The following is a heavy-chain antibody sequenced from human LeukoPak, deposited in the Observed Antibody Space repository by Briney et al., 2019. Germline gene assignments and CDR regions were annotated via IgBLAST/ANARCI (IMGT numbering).Heavy chain of an antibody. D-gene: IGHD4-23*01. Sequence: SETLSLTCTVSGGSISSGSYYWSWIRQPAGKGLEWIGRIYTSGSTNYNPSLKSRVTISVDTSKNQFSLKLSSVTAAVTAVYYCASGPLRLPDYGGNSSPFDYWGQGTLVTVSS. CDR3: ASGPLRLPDYGGNSSPFDY. J-gene: IGHJ4*02. V-gene: IGHV4-61*02. CDR2: IYTSGST. CDR1: GGSISSGSYY.